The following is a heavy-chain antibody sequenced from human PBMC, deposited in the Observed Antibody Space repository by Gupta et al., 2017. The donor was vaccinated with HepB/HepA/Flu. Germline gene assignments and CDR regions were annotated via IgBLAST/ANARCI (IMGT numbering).Heavy chain of an antibody. Sequence: QVQLQQWGAGLLKPSETLSLTCAVYGGSFSGYYWSWIRQPPGKGLEWIGEINHSGSTNYNPSLKSRVTISVDTSKNQFSLKLSSVTAADTAVYYCARVRAARRVFDYWGQGTLVTVSS. CDR1: GGSFSGYY. CDR2: INHSGST. J-gene: IGHJ4*02. D-gene: IGHD6-6*01. V-gene: IGHV4-34*01. CDR3: ARVRAARRVFDY.